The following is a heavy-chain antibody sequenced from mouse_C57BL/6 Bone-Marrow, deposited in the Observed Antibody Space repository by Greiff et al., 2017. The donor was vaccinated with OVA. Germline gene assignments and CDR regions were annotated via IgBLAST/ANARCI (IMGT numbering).Heavy chain of an antibody. V-gene: IGHV14-4*01. J-gene: IGHJ3*01. CDR2: IDPENGDT. CDR3: THYYGSSWFAY. Sequence: EVKLVESGAELVRPGASVKLSCTASGFNIKDDYMHWVKQRPEQGLEWIGWIDPENGDTEYASKFQGKATITADTSSNTAYLQLSSLTSEDTAVYYCTHYYGSSWFAYWGQGTLVTVSA. D-gene: IGHD1-1*01. CDR1: GFNIKDDY.